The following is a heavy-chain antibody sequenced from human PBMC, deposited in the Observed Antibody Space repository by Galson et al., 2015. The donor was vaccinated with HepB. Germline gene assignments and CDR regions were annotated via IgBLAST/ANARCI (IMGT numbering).Heavy chain of an antibody. Sequence: SLRLSCAASGFTVSSNYMSWLRQAPGKGLEWVSVIYSGGTPYYADSVKGRLLRRLREGPIHRLQRQFQEHAVVQMNSLRGDDTALYYCARDWAQQLVGGAGVDHWGQGTLVTVSS. D-gene: IGHD6-6*01. J-gene: IGHJ4*02. CDR2: IYSGGTP. V-gene: IGHV3-53*01. CDR1: GFTVSSNY. CDR3: ARDWAQQLVGGAGVDH.